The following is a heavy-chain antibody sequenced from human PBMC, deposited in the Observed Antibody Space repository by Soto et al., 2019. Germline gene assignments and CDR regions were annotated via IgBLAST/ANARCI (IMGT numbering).Heavy chain of an antibody. Sequence: QLQLQESGSGLVKPSQTLSLTCAVSGGSISSGGYSWSWIRQPPGKGLEWIGYIYHRGSTYYNPSLKSRVTISVDRSKNQFSLKLSSVTAADTAVYYCARVGRYYSAYYFDYWGQGTLVTVSS. J-gene: IGHJ4*02. CDR1: GGSISSGGYS. CDR3: ARVGRYYSAYYFDY. CDR2: IYHRGST. D-gene: IGHD3-10*01. V-gene: IGHV4-30-2*01.